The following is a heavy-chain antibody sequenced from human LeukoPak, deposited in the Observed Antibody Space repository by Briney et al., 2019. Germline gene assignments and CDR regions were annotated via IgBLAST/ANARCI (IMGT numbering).Heavy chain of an antibody. J-gene: IGHJ6*03. D-gene: IGHD1-20*01. Sequence: PSETLSLTCTVPGGSISSYYWSWIRQPPGKGLEWIGYIYYSGSTNYNPSLKSRVTISVDTSKNQFSLKLSSVTAADTAVYYCAREDNWNDYYYYMDVWGKGTTVTVSS. CDR3: AREDNWNDYYYYMDV. CDR2: IYYSGST. V-gene: IGHV4-59*01. CDR1: GGSISSYY.